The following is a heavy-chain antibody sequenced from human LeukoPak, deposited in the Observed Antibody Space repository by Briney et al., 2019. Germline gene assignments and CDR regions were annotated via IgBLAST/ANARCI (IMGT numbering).Heavy chain of an antibody. Sequence: GRSLRLSCAASGFTFSSYAMHRVRQAPGKGLERVAVISYDGSNKYYADSVKGRFTISRDNSKNTLYLQMNSLRAEDTAVYYCARDRGIETQYYYYGMDVWGQGTTVTVSS. V-gene: IGHV3-30-3*01. CDR2: ISYDGSNK. D-gene: IGHD3-10*01. J-gene: IGHJ6*02. CDR1: GFTFSSYA. CDR3: ARDRGIETQYYYYGMDV.